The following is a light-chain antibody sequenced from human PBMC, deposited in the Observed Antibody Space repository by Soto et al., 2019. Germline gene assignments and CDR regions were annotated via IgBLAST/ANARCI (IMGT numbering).Light chain of an antibody. CDR1: QSVLYSSNNKNY. J-gene: IGKJ5*01. CDR3: QQYYSTPIT. CDR2: RAS. V-gene: IGKV4-1*01. Sequence: DIVMTQSPDSLAVSLGERATINCKSSQSVLYSSNNKNYLDWYQQKPGQPPKXVIYRASTRESGVPERFSGSGSGTDYTLTISGLQAEDVAVYYCQQYYSTPITFGQGTRLEIK.